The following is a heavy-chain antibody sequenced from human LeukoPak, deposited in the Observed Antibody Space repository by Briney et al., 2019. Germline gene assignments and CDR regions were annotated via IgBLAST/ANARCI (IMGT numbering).Heavy chain of an antibody. V-gene: IGHV3-7*01. J-gene: IGHJ4*02. Sequence: PGGSLRLSCAASGFSFSSYWMTWVRQVPGKGLEWVANIKPDGSGKHYVDSVKGRFTISRDNAKSSLYLQMDGLRVGDTAVYYCSSQPAVIDLDFWGQGALVTVSS. D-gene: IGHD2/OR15-2a*01. CDR2: IKPDGSGK. CDR1: GFSFSSYW. CDR3: SSQPAVIDLDF.